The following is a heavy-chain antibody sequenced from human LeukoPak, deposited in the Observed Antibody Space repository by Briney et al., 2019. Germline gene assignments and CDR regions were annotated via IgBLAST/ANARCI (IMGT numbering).Heavy chain of an antibody. Sequence: SETLSLTCAVHGVSVIGYYWSWIRQSPGKGLEWIGEIYHSGYTNYNPSLKRRVTISAATSENQLSLRLTSVTAADTAVYYCARMRCGHTDNICYNYWGQGTLVTVSS. V-gene: IGHV4-34*01. J-gene: IGHJ4*02. CDR3: ARMRCGHTDNICYNY. CDR2: IYHSGYT. CDR1: GVSVIGYY. D-gene: IGHD2-8*01.